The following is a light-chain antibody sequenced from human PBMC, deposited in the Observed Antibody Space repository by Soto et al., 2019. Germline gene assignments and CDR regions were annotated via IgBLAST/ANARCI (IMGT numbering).Light chain of an antibody. Sequence: QSALTQPASVSGSPGQSITISCTGTSSDVGGYNYVSWYQQHPGKAPRLMIYDVSNRPSGVSDRFSGSKSVNTASLTISGLQAEDEADYYCCSPTTSDTYFFGTGTKVTVL. CDR2: DVS. J-gene: IGLJ1*01. CDR1: SSDVGGYNY. CDR3: CSPTTSDTYF. V-gene: IGLV2-14*01.